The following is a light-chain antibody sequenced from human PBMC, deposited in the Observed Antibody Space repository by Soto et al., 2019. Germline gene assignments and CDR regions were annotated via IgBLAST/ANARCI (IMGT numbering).Light chain of an antibody. CDR1: SSVVGRYNL. V-gene: IGLV2-23*02. J-gene: IGLJ1*01. Sequence: QSVLTQPAPVSGSPGQSITISCPGTSSVVGRYNLVSWYQQHPGKAPKLMIYEVSKRPSGVSNRFSGSKSGNTASLTISGLQAEDEADYYCCSYAGSSTYVFGTGTKVTVL. CDR3: CSYAGSSTYV. CDR2: EVS.